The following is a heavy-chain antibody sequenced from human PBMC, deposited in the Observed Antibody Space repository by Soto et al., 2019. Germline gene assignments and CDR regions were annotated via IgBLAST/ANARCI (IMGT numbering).Heavy chain of an antibody. D-gene: IGHD5-12*01. CDR2: INTANGNT. V-gene: IGHV1-3*04. Sequence: GASVKVSCKASGYTLTSNAMHWVRQAPGQSLECLGWINTANGNTYYSQRSQGRVTITRDASASTVYMELSSLTSEDTAVYYCARDDGTTWLLDYWGQGTLVTVSS. CDR1: GYTLTSNA. J-gene: IGHJ4*02. CDR3: ARDDGTTWLLDY.